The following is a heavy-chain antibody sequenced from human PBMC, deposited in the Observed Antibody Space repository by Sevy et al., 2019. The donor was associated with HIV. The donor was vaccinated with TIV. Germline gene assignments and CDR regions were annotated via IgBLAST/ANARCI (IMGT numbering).Heavy chain of an antibody. CDR3: ARGVATTYYYHYGMDV. Sequence: GGSLRLTCTASGFTFSSNAMYWVRRAPGKGLEWVAVIWYDESNKDHADSVKGRFTISRDNSKNTLYLQMNSLRAEDTAVYYCARGVATTYYYHYGMDVWGQGTTVTVSS. J-gene: IGHJ6*02. CDR2: IWYDESNK. D-gene: IGHD5-12*01. CDR1: GFTFSSNA. V-gene: IGHV3-33*01.